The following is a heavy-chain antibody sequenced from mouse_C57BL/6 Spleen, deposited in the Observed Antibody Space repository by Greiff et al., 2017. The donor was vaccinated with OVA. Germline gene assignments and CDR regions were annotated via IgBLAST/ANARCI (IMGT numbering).Heavy chain of an antibody. CDR2: IDPEDGDT. Sequence: VQLQQSGAELVRPGASVKLSCTASGFNIKDYYMHWVKQRPEQGLEWIGRIDPEDGDTEYAPKFQGKATMTADTSSNTAYLQRSSLTSEDTAVYYCTTHWYVSTSWFAYWGQGTLVTVSA. D-gene: IGHD1-1*01. J-gene: IGHJ3*01. V-gene: IGHV14-1*01. CDR1: GFNIKDYY. CDR3: TTHWYVSTSWFAY.